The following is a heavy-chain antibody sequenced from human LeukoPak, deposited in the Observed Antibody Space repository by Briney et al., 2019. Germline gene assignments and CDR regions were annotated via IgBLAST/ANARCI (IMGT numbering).Heavy chain of an antibody. CDR1: GYSISSAYY. Sequence: PSETLSLTCTVSGYSISSAYYWGWIRQPPGKGLEWIGSIYYSGSTYYNPSLKSRVTISVDTSKNQFSLKLSSVTAADTAVYYCARHRGRWFDPWGQGTLVTVSS. J-gene: IGHJ5*02. CDR2: IYYSGST. CDR3: ARHRGRWFDP. V-gene: IGHV4-38-2*02.